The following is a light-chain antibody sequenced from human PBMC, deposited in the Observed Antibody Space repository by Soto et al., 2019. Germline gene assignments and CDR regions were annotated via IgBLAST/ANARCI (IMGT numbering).Light chain of an antibody. V-gene: IGLV1-40*01. Sequence: LTQPPSVSGAPGQRVTISCTGSSSNIGAGYDVNWYQQLPGTAPKLLIYGNFNRPSGVPDRFSGSQSGTSASLAITGLQADDEADYYCQSYDNSLSGSCVFGTGTKVTVL. J-gene: IGLJ1*01. CDR1: SSNIGAGYD. CDR2: GNF. CDR3: QSYDNSLSGSCV.